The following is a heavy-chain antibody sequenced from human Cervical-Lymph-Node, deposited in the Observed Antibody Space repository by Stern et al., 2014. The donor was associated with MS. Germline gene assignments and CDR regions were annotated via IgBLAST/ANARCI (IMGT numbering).Heavy chain of an antibody. Sequence: EVQLVESGGGLIQPGGSLRLSCAVSGYSVSTNYMSWIRQAPGKGLEWVAVIYSGGSTYHAGSVRGRFTISRDNARNTLSLQMDSLRAEDTAVYYCARDYYDSRGYSHWGQGTLVTVSS. CDR1: GYSVSTNY. CDR2: IYSGGST. V-gene: IGHV3-53*01. CDR3: ARDYYDSRGYSH. D-gene: IGHD3-22*01. J-gene: IGHJ4*02.